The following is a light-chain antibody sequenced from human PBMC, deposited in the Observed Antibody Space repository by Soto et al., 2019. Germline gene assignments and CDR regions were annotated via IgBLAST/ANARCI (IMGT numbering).Light chain of an antibody. CDR2: DAS. V-gene: IGKV3-11*01. CDR1: QSFSSY. J-gene: IGKJ4*01. CDR3: QQRSNWPPLT. Sequence: EIVLTQSPATLSLSPGERATLSCRASQSFSSYLAWYQQKPGQAPRLLIYDASNRATGIPARFSGSGSGTDFHLTISSLEPEDFAVYDCQQRSNWPPLTFGVGTKVEIK.